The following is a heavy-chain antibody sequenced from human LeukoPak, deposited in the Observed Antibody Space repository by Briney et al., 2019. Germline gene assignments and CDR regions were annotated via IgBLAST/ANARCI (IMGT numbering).Heavy chain of an antibody. CDR3: ARGSTTVTTGSWFDP. CDR1: GGSISSGDYY. D-gene: IGHD4-17*01. Sequence: SETLSLTCTVSGGSISSGDYYWSWIRQPPGKGLEWIGYIYYSGSTYYNPSLKSRVTISVDTSKNQFSLKLSSVTAADTAVYYCARGSTTVTTGSWFDPWGQGTLVTVSS. V-gene: IGHV4-30-4*01. CDR2: IYYSGST. J-gene: IGHJ5*02.